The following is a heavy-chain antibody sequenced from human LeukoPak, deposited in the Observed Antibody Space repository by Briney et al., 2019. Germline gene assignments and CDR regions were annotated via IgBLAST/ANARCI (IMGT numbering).Heavy chain of an antibody. CDR3: ARVARFYWAFDI. D-gene: IGHD3-3*01. V-gene: IGHV4-4*07. J-gene: IGHJ3*02. Sequence: LETLSLTCTVSGGYISSYYWSWIRQPAGKGLEWVGRIYTSGSTNYNPSLKSRVTMSVDTSKNQFSLKLSSVTAADTAVYYCARVARFYWAFDIWGQGTMVTVSS. CDR1: GGYISSYY. CDR2: IYTSGST.